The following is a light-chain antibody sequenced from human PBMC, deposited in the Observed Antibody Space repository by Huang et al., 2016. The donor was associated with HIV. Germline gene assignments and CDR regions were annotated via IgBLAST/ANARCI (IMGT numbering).Light chain of an antibody. V-gene: IGKV3-11*01. J-gene: IGKJ4*01. CDR2: DTS. Sequence: EIVLTQSPVTLSLSPGNRATLSCRASQNIGTYLAWYQQKSGQAPRLLIYDTSNRAAVIPARFSARGSGTDFTLTIDSLDPDDFAIYHCQQRSKWPLTFGGGTRVEMK. CDR3: QQRSKWPLT. CDR1: QNIGTY.